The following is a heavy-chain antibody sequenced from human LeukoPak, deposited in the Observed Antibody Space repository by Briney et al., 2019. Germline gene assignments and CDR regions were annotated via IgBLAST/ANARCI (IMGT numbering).Heavy chain of an antibody. J-gene: IGHJ5*02. Sequence: SETLSLTCAVYGGSFSGYYWSWIRQPPGKGLEWIGEINHSGSTNYNPSLKSRVTISVDTSKNQFSLKLSSVTAADTAVYYCATGYCSGGSRYWFDPWGQGTLVTVSS. CDR3: ATGYCSGGSRYWFDP. V-gene: IGHV4-34*01. CDR2: INHSGST. D-gene: IGHD2-15*01. CDR1: GGSFSGYY.